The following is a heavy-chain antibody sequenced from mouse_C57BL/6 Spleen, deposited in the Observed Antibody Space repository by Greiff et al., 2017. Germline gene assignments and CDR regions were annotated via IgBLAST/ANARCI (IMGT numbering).Heavy chain of an antibody. CDR1: GYTFTSYW. J-gene: IGHJ1*03. CDR3: ARGRSSYDGNYGCFDV. D-gene: IGHD2-10*01. CDR2: INPSNGGT. Sequence: QVQLQQPGTELVKPGASGYTFTSYWMHWVKQRPGQGLEWIGNINPSNGGTNYNEKFKSKATLTVDKSSSTAYMQLSSLTSEDSAVYYCARGRSSYDGNYGCFDVWGTGTPVTVSS. V-gene: IGHV1-53*01.